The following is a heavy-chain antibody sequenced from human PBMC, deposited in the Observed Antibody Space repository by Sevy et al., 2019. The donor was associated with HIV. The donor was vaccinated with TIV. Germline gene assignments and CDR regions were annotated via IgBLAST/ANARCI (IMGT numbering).Heavy chain of an antibody. CDR3: AREDSSGSNWFDP. CDR1: GFTFSSYG. D-gene: IGHD3-22*01. V-gene: IGHV3-33*01. CDR2: IGYDGSNK. Sequence: GGSLRLSCAASGFTFSSYGMHWVRQAPGKGLEWVAVIGYDGSNKYYADSVKGRFTISRDNSKNTLYLQMNSLRAEDTAVYYCAREDSSGSNWFDPWGQGTLVTVSS. J-gene: IGHJ5*02.